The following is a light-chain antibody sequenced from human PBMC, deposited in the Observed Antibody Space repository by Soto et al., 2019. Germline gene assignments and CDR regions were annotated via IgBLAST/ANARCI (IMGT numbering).Light chain of an antibody. V-gene: IGKV3-15*01. CDR1: QSVSSN. CDR2: GAS. J-gene: IGKJ2*01. CDR3: QQYDEWPPSYT. Sequence: EIVMTQSPATLSVSPGERATLSCRASQSVSSNLAWYQQKPGPAPRLLIYGASTRATGIPARISGSGSGTEFTLTISSLQSEDFAIYYCQQYDEWPPSYTFGQGTKLEI.